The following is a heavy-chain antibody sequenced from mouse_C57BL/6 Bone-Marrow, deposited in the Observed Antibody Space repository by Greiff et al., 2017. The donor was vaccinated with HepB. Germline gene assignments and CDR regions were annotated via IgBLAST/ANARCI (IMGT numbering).Heavy chain of an antibody. CDR2: IDPSDSYT. Sequence: QVQLQQPGAELVKPGASVKLSCKASGYTFTSYWMQWVKQRPGQGLEWIGEIDPSDSYTNYNQKFKGKATLTVDTSSSTACMQLSSLTPEDSAVYYCARRTGLAWFAYWGQGTLVTVSA. CDR3: ARRTGLAWFAY. D-gene: IGHD4-1*01. CDR1: GYTFTSYW. J-gene: IGHJ3*01. V-gene: IGHV1-50*01.